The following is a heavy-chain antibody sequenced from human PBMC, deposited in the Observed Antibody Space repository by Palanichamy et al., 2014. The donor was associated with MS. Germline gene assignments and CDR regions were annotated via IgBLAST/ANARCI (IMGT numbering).Heavy chain of an antibody. CDR1: GYTFTGYY. Sequence: QVQLVQSGAEVKKPGASVKVSCKASGYTFTGYYMHWVRQAPGQGLEWMGRINPNSGGTNYAQKFQGRVTMTRDTSISTAYMELSRLRSDDTAVYYCARVVYHDYGDYGGFDPWGQGTLVTVSS. D-gene: IGHD4-17*01. V-gene: IGHV1-2*06. CDR2: INPNSGGT. CDR3: ARVVYHDYGDYGGFDP. J-gene: IGHJ5*02.